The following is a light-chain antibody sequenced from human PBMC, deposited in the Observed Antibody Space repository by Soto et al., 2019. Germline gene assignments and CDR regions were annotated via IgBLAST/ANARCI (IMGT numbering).Light chain of an antibody. J-gene: IGKJ4*01. Sequence: DIQMTQSPSTLSASVGDRVTSTCRASQSISSWLAWYQQKPGKAPKLLIYKASSLESGVPSRFSGSGSGTEFTLTLSSLQPDDFATYYCQQYNSYSPLTFGGGTKVDIK. V-gene: IGKV1-5*03. CDR2: KAS. CDR3: QQYNSYSPLT. CDR1: QSISSW.